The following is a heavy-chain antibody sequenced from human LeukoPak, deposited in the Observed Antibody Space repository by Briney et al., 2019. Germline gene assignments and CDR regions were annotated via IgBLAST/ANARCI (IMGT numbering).Heavy chain of an antibody. CDR1: GGSISSSNW. CDR2: IYHSGST. J-gene: IGHJ6*02. Sequence: SGTLSLTCAVSGGSISSSNWWSWVRQPPGKGLEWIGEIYHSGSTNYNPSHKSRVTISVDKSKNQFSLKLSSVTAADTAVYYCARSDSGYDSDYYYGMDVWGQGTTVTVSS. D-gene: IGHD5-12*01. CDR3: ARSDSGYDSDYYYGMDV. V-gene: IGHV4-4*02.